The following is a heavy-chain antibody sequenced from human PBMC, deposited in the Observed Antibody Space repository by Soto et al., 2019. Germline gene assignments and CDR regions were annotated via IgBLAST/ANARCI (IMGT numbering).Heavy chain of an antibody. V-gene: IGHV1-2*04. CDR1: GYNFTDCH. D-gene: IGHD2-8*01. Sequence: ASVKVSCKASGYNFTDCHIHWVRQAPGQGLEWLGRINPKSGGTSTAQKFQGWVTMTTDTSISTASMELTRLTSDDTAIYYCARGDSTDCSNGVCSFFYNHDMDVWGQGTTVTVSS. CDR2: INPKSGGT. CDR3: ARGDSTDCSNGVCSFFYNHDMDV. J-gene: IGHJ6*02.